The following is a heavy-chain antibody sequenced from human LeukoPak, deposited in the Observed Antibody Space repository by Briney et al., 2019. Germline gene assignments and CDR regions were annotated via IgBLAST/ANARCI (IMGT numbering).Heavy chain of an antibody. V-gene: IGHV3-33*01. Sequence: PGGSLRLSCAASGFAFSSYGMHWVRQAPGKGLEWVVVIWYDGSNKYYADSVKGRFTISRDNSKNTLYLQMNSLRAEDTAVYYCARVHAFSLPWLLPPGGMDVWGQGTTVTVSS. CDR1: GFAFSSYG. D-gene: IGHD3-22*01. CDR2: IWYDGSNK. CDR3: ARVHAFSLPWLLPPGGMDV. J-gene: IGHJ6*02.